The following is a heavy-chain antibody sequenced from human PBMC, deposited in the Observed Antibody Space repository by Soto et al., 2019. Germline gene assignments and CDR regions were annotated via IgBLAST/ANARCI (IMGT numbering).Heavy chain of an antibody. CDR2: IKHSGRT. D-gene: IGHD4-17*01. CDR1: GGSFSGYY. V-gene: IGHV4-34*01. CDR3: ARQNGDPYYYHHYQDV. Sequence: SETLSLTCAVYGGSFSGYYWSWIRQPPGKGLEWIGEIKHSGRTNYNPSLKSRGTISVGTSRSQFSLELSSVTAADTAVYYCARQNGDPYYYHHYQDVWGKGTTVTVSS. J-gene: IGHJ6*03.